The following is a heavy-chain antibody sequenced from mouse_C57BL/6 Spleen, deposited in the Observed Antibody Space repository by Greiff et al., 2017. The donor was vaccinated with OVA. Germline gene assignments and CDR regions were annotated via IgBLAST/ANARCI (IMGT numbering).Heavy chain of an antibody. CDR2: IYPGDGDT. Sequence: QVQLQQSGPELVKPGASVQISCKASGYAFSSSWMNWVKQRPGKGLEWIGRIYPGDGDTNYNGKFKGKATLTADKSSSTAYMQLSSLTSEDSAVYFCAKLAVYAMDYWGQGTSVTVSS. CDR3: AKLAVYAMDY. D-gene: IGHD4-1*01. CDR1: GYAFSSSW. V-gene: IGHV1-82*01. J-gene: IGHJ4*01.